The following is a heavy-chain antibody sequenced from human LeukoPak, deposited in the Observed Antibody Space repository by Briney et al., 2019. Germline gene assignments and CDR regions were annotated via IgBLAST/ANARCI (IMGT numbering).Heavy chain of an antibody. Sequence: SETLSLTCTVTGGSISDNTYYWGWVRQPPGKGLEWIGSMPYSGTTWYNPSLKSRVIISADTSKNLFSLRLTSVTAADAAVYYCANRGIYGYFNYWGQGTLVTVSS. CDR2: MPYSGTT. CDR3: ANRGIYGYFNY. CDR1: GGSISDNTYY. V-gene: IGHV4-39*01. J-gene: IGHJ4*02. D-gene: IGHD3-10*01.